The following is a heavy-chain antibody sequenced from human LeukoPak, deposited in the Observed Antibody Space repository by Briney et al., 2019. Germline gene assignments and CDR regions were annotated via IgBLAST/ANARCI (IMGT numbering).Heavy chain of an antibody. CDR2: MDYRGSA. D-gene: IGHD1-26*01. CDR1: GGSISSSSFY. CDR3: ARRRGRWEAWYFDL. Sequence: SETLSLTCTVSGGSISSSSFYWGWIRQPPGKGLEWIGSMDYRGSALHSPSLESRVTTSAYTSKNHFSLQLNSVTAADTAVYYCARRRGRWEAWYFDLWGGGPLVTVPS. J-gene: IGHJ2*01. V-gene: IGHV4-39*07.